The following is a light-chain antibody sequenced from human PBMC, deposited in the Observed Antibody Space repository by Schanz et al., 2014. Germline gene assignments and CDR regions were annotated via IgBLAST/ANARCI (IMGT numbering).Light chain of an antibody. CDR1: QSISGW. V-gene: IGKV1-5*01. CDR3: QEYSTYSQT. CDR2: DAS. Sequence: DIQMTQSPSTLSASVGDRVTIACWASQSISGWLAWYQQKPGKAPKLLIYDASNLEIGVPSRFSGSGSGTEFTLTISSLQPDDFATYYCQEYSTYSQTFGQGTKVDIK. J-gene: IGKJ1*01.